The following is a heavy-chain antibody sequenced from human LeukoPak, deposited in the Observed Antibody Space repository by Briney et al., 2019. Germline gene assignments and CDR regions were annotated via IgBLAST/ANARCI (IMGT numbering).Heavy chain of an antibody. D-gene: IGHD3-22*01. Sequence: SETLSLTCTVSGGSISSNSYYWGWIRQSPGKGLEWIGTIYYSGSTYYNPSLKSRVTISVDTSKNQFSLKLSSVTAADTAVYYCARRGYYDSKRAFDIWGQGTMVTVSS. CDR1: GGSISSNSYY. J-gene: IGHJ3*02. CDR2: IYYSGST. CDR3: ARRGYYDSKRAFDI. V-gene: IGHV4-39*01.